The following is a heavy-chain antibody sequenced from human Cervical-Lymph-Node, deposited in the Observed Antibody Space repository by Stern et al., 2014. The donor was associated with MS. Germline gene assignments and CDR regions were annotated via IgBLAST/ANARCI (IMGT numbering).Heavy chain of an antibody. CDR1: GDSINYNY. V-gene: IGHV4-59*01. Sequence: QVQLQESGPGLVKPSETLSLTCTVSGDSINYNYWGWIRQPPGKALEWIGYIFYRGSTTYNPSLKSRVTISVDTSKNQFSLNLSSVTAADTAVYYCARVLRRRVIGAPCAGYYFDYWGQGTLVTVPS. J-gene: IGHJ4*02. D-gene: IGHD6-25*01. CDR3: ARVLRRRVIGAPCAGYYFDY. CDR2: IFYRGST.